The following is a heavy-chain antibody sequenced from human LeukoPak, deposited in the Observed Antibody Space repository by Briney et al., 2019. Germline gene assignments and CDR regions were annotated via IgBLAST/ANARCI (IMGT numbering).Heavy chain of an antibody. V-gene: IGHV4-59*12. CDR2: IYNRGST. D-gene: IGHD6-13*01. CDR3: ARAVGSSWGYYYYMDV. Sequence: SETLSLTCTVSGGSISTYYLSWIRQPPGKGLEWIGYIYNRGSTNYNPSLKSRVSMSVDTSKNQFSLKLSSVTAADTAVYYCARAVGSSWGYYYYMDVWGKGTTVTVSS. CDR1: GGSISTYY. J-gene: IGHJ6*03.